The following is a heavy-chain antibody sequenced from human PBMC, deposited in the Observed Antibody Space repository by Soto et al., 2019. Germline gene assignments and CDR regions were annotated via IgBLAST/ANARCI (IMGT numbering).Heavy chain of an antibody. CDR3: AKDMLSRSGSYHDAFDI. Sequence: GGSLRLSCAASGFTFDDYAMHWVRQAPGKGLEWVSGISWNSGSIGYADSVKGRFTISRDNAKNSLYLQVNSLRAEDTALYYCAKDMLSRSGSYHDAFDIWGQGTMVTVSS. D-gene: IGHD1-26*01. V-gene: IGHV3-9*01. CDR1: GFTFDDYA. CDR2: ISWNSGSI. J-gene: IGHJ3*02.